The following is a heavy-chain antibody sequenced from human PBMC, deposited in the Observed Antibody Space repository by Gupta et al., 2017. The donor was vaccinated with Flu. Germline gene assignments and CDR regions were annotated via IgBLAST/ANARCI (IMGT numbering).Heavy chain of an antibody. J-gene: IGHJ4*02. CDR3: ARGAWIESTGDYYYDS. CDR1: GGSIALRFYY. D-gene: IGHD5-12*01. CDR2: FYHTGTT. V-gene: IGHV4-31*11. Sequence: QVHLQDSGPGLLKPSQTLSVDCAVSGGSIALRFYYWSWLRQHPTPGLEWIGYFYHTGTTYYNPALKSRVTISGDSSRNHVSLNLRSVTAADTTVYFCARGAWIESTGDYYYDSWGQGTLVTVSS.